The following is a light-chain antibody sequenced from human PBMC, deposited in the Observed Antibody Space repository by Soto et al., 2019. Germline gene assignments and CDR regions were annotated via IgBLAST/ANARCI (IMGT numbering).Light chain of an antibody. J-gene: IGKJ4*01. CDR1: QGISSY. V-gene: IGKV1-9*01. CDR3: QQLNSYPRT. CDR2: AAS. Sequence: IPLTQSPSSLSASIGDRVTITCRASQGISSYLAWYQQKPGKAPKLLIYAASSLQRGVPSRFSGSGSGTDFTLTISSLQPKDFATYYCQQLNSYPRTFGGGTKVEIK.